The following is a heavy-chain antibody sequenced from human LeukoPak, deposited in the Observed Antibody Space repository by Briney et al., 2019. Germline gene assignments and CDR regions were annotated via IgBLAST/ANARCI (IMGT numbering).Heavy chain of an antibody. V-gene: IGHV1-69*04. J-gene: IGHJ5*02. CDR1: GGTFSSYA. CDR3: ARETQFGGVIDL. Sequence: SVKVSCKASGGTFSSYAISWVRQAPGQGLEWMGRIIPILGIANYAQKLQGRVTMTTDTSTSTAYMELGSLRSDDTAVYYCARETQFGGVIDLWGQGTLVTVSS. D-gene: IGHD3-16*01. CDR2: IIPILGIA.